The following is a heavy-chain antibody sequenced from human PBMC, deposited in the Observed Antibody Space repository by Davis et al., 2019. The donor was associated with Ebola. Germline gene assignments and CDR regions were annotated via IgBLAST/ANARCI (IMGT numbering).Heavy chain of an antibody. J-gene: IGHJ6*02. D-gene: IGHD3-22*01. CDR2: INAGNGNT. CDR1: GYTFTSYA. V-gene: IGHV1-3*01. CDR3: ARADYYDSSGYYLLYYYYGMDV. Sequence: ASVKVSCKASGYTFTSYAMHWVRQAPGQRLEWMGWINAGNGNTKYSQKFQGRVTITRDTSASTAYMELSSLRSEDTAVYYCARADYYDSSGYYLLYYYYGMDVWGQGTTVTVSS.